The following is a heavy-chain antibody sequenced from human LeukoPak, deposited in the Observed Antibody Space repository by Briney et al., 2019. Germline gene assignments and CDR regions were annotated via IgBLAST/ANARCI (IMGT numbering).Heavy chain of an antibody. CDR1: GGSISNTYYY. CDR2: IYYSGNT. Sequence: SETLSLTCAVSGGSISNTYYYWGWIRQPPGKGLEWIGSIYYSGNTYFNPSLKSRVTISVDTSKNQFSLKLSSVTAADTAVYYCARGSSGSSLHFDYWGQGTLVTVSS. J-gene: IGHJ4*02. CDR3: ARGSSGSSLHFDY. V-gene: IGHV4-39*07. D-gene: IGHD1-26*01.